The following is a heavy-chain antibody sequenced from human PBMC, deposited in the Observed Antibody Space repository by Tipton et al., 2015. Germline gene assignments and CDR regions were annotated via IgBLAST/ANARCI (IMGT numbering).Heavy chain of an antibody. J-gene: IGHJ4*02. CDR3: ARFSGQYQLLRICDY. Sequence: SLRLSCSASGFTFTSYAMNWVRQAPGKGLEWVSIISGSGDTTYYADSVQGRFTISRDNSKNTLYLQMNSLRAEDTAVYFCARFSGQYQLLRICDYWGQGTLVTVSS. V-gene: IGHV3-23*01. CDR1: GFTFTSYA. CDR2: ISGSGDTT. D-gene: IGHD2-2*01.